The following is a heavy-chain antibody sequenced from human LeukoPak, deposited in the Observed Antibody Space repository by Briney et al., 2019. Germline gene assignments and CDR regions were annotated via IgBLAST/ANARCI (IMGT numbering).Heavy chain of an antibody. Sequence: GGSLRLSCAASGFTFSSYSMNWVRQAPGKGLEWVSSISSSSSYIYYADSVKGRFTISRDNARNSLYLQMNSLRAEDTAVYYCARTGYSSSWFHSYNWFDPWGQGTLVTVSS. CDR1: GFTFSSYS. J-gene: IGHJ5*02. CDR3: ARTGYSSSWFHSYNWFDP. D-gene: IGHD6-13*01. CDR2: ISSSSSYI. V-gene: IGHV3-21*01.